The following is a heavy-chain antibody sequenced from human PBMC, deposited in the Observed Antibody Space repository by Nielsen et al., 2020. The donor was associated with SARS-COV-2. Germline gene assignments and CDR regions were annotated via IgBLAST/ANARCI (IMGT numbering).Heavy chain of an antibody. J-gene: IGHJ4*02. CDR1: GGSISSSNW. D-gene: IGHD3/OR15-3a*01. CDR3: ARSADYYFDY. Sequence: SETLSLTCAVSGGSISSSNWWSWVRQPPGKGLEWIGSIYHSGSTYYNPSLKSRVTISVDTSKNQFSLKLSSVTAADTAVYYCARSADYYFDYWGQGTLVTVSS. CDR2: IYHSGST. V-gene: IGHV4-4*02.